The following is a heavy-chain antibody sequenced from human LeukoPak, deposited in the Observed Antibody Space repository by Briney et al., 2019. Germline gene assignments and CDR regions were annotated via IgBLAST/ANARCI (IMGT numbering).Heavy chain of an antibody. CDR3: TTDSSSWYPSPDYYYYYGMDV. Sequence: PGGSLRLSCAASGFTLSNAWMSWVRQAPGKGLEWVGRIKSKTDGGTTDYAAPVKGRFTISRDDSKNTLYLQMNSLKTEDTAVYYCTTDSSSWYPSPDYYYYYGMDVWGKGTTVTVSS. D-gene: IGHD6-13*01. CDR2: IKSKTDGGTT. J-gene: IGHJ6*04. CDR1: GFTLSNAW. V-gene: IGHV3-15*01.